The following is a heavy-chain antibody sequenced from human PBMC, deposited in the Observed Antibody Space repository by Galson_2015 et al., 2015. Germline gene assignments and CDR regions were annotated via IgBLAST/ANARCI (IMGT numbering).Heavy chain of an antibody. V-gene: IGHV3-23*01. CDR3: APRLKDDILTGLGMGV. D-gene: IGHD3-9*01. CDR2: ISAVGGLT. CDR1: GFTFSSHA. J-gene: IGHJ6*02. Sequence: SLRLSCAASGFTFSSHAMSWVRQAPGKGLEWVSAISAVGGLTYYADSVKGRFTISRDNSKNTLYLQMNSLRAEDTAIYYCAPRLKDDILTGLGMGVWGQGPTVTVSS.